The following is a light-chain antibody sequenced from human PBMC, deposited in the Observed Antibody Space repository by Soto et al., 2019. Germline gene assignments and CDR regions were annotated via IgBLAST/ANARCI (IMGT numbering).Light chain of an antibody. Sequence: QSVLTQPPSGSAAPGQKVTISCSGSYSNVGYIYVSWYQQVPGAGPKLLIYDNDKRPSGIPDRFSGSKSGTSATLGITGLQTGDEADYYCGAWDNNLSVMVFGVGTKLPVL. CDR1: YSNVGYIY. J-gene: IGLJ3*02. V-gene: IGLV1-51*01. CDR3: GAWDNNLSVMV. CDR2: DND.